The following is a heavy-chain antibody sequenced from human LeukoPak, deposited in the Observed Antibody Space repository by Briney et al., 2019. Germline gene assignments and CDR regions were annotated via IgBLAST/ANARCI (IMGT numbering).Heavy chain of an antibody. V-gene: IGHV1-2*02. Sequence: ASVKVSCKASGYTFTGYHMHWVRQAPGQGREWMAWINPSSGATDYAQKFQGRVTMTRDTSTSTAYMELSRLRSDDAAVYYCARLNGNLFDYWGQGTLVTVSS. CDR1: GYTFTGYH. J-gene: IGHJ4*02. CDR3: ARLNGNLFDY. CDR2: INPSSGAT. D-gene: IGHD1-14*01.